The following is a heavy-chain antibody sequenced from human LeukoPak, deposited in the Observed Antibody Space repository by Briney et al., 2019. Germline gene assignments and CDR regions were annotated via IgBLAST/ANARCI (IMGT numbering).Heavy chain of an antibody. CDR1: GGSISSYY. Sequence: SETLSLTCTVSGGSISSYYWSWIRQPPGKGLEWIGYIYYSGSGSTNYNPSLKSRVTISVDTSKNQLSLKLSSVTAADTAVYYCAREVDCSGGSCYYFDYWGQGTLVTVSS. J-gene: IGHJ4*02. CDR3: AREVDCSGGSCYYFDY. V-gene: IGHV4-59*12. CDR2: IYYSGSGST. D-gene: IGHD2-15*01.